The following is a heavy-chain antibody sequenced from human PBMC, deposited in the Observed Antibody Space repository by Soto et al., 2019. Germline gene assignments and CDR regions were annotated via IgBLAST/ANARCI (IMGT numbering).Heavy chain of an antibody. CDR2: IIPIFGTA. J-gene: IGHJ6*02. CDR1: GGTFSSYA. D-gene: IGHD5-18*01. V-gene: IGHV1-69*12. CDR3: ARTYSYGNYYYYGMDV. Sequence: QVQLVQSGAEVKKPGSSVKVSCKASGGTFSSYAISWVRQAPGQGLEWMGGIIPIFGTANYAQKFQGRVTITADESTSTAYMGLSSLRSEDTAVYYCARTYSYGNYYYYGMDVWGQGTTVTVSS.